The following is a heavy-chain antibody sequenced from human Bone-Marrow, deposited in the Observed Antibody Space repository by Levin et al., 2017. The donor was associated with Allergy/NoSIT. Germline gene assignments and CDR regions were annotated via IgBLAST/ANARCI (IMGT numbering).Heavy chain of an antibody. CDR2: IYYSGNT. CDR1: GASVSSRSYY. V-gene: IGHV4-39*01. D-gene: IGHD1-1*01. CDR3: ATSVAYNWKGWFDP. Sequence: SETLSLTCTLSGASVSSRSYYWVWIRQPPGKGLEWIGSIYYSGNTYQNPSLKSRVTISVDTSKNQFSLKLSSMTAADTAVYYCATSVAYNWKGWFDPWGQGTLVTVSS. J-gene: IGHJ5*02.